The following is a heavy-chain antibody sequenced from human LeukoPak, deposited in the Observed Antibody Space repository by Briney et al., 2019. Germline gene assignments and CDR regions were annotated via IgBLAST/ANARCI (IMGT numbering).Heavy chain of an antibody. CDR1: GFIFRNYA. Sequence: GGSLRLSCGASGFIFRNYAMSWVRQAPGEGLEWVSGISDNGGGRYYADSVKGRFTISRDNSKNMLYLQMNSLRAEDTAVYYCAKDVWWSVSWGQGTPVTVSS. CDR2: ISDNGGGR. CDR3: AKDVWWSVS. V-gene: IGHV3-23*01. D-gene: IGHD2-8*02. J-gene: IGHJ5*02.